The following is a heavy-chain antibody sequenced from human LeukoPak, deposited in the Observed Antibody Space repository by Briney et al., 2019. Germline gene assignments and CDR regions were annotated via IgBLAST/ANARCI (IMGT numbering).Heavy chain of an antibody. V-gene: IGHV1-2*02. D-gene: IGHD2-2*01. CDR2: IDPKSGGT. J-gene: IGHJ4*02. Sequence: ASVKVSCKTSGYTFTDYYTHWVRQAPGQGPEWMGRIDPKSGGTNYAQKYQVRVAMTRDTSISTVYMELSGLRSDDTAVYYCARVPGPYTTSRYDYWGQGTLVTVSS. CDR1: GYTFTDYY. CDR3: ARVPGPYTTSRYDY.